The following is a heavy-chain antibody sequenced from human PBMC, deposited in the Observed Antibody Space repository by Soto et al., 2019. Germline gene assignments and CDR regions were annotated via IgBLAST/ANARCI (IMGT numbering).Heavy chain of an antibody. D-gene: IGHD1-1*01. V-gene: IGHV1-46*01. Sequence: ASVEVSCKASGYTFTSYYMRWVRQAPGQGLEWMGIINPSGGSTSYAQKFQGRVTMTRDTSTSTVYMELSSLRSEDTAVYYCARDRGTTHSDYWGQETLVTVSS. CDR2: INPSGGST. J-gene: IGHJ4*02. CDR3: ARDRGTTHSDY. CDR1: GYTFTSYY.